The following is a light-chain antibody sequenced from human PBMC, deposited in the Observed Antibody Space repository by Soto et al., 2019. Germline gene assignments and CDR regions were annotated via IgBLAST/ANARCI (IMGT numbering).Light chain of an antibody. V-gene: IGLV2-14*01. J-gene: IGLJ1*01. CDR1: SSDVGANNY. CDR2: DVY. CDR3: SSYTSTHIFV. Sequence: QSALTQPASVSGSPGQSITISCTGTSSDVGANNYVSWYQQHPGEATKLMICDVYYRPSGVSNRFSGSKSGNTASLTISGLQAEDEGDYYCSSYTSTHIFVFGTGTKVTVL.